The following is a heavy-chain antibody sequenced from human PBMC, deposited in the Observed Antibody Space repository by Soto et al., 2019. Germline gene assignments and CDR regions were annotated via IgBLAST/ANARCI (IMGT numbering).Heavy chain of an antibody. V-gene: IGHV3-23*01. CDR2: ISGRADAT. CDR1: GFTLRDYA. D-gene: IGHD2-2*02. CDR3: AKEITGCCYTGLDS. Sequence: GGSLRLSGIASGFTLRDYAISWVRQAPGKGLEGLSGISGRADATHYAASVKGRFTISRDNSRNTAYLDMKNLRDEDTALYYCAKEITGCCYTGLDSWGQGTPLTVSS. J-gene: IGHJ4*02.